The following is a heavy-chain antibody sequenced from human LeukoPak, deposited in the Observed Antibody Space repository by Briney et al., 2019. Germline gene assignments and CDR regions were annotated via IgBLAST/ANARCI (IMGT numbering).Heavy chain of an antibody. CDR2: IRYDGTNK. D-gene: IGHD3-16*01. V-gene: IGHV3-30*02. Sequence: PGGSLRLSCAASGFSFSNYGMHWVRQAPGKGLEWVGLIRYDGTNKYYADFVKGRFTIFRDKTKNTLYLQMNSLRVEDTAVYSCAKDRVESAMWYGGFDYWGKGTLVTVSS. CDR1: GFSFSNYG. J-gene: IGHJ4*02. CDR3: AKDRVESAMWYGGFDY.